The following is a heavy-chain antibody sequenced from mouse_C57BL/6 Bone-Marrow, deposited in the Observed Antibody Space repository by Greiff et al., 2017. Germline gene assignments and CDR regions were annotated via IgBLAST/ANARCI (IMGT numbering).Heavy chain of an antibody. J-gene: IGHJ2*01. CDR2: IYPGSGST. V-gene: IGHV1-55*01. CDR1: GYTFTSYW. Sequence: VQLQQPGAELVKPGASVKMSCKASGYTFTSYWITWVKQRPGQGLEWIGDIYPGSGSTNYNEKFKSKATLTVDTSSSTAYMQLSSLTSEDSAVYYCARSRYYGSSFDYWGQGTTLTVSS. D-gene: IGHD1-1*01. CDR3: ARSRYYGSSFDY.